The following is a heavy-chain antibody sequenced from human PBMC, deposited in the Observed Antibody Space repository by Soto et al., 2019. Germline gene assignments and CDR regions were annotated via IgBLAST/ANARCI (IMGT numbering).Heavy chain of an antibody. V-gene: IGHV3-23*01. CDR3: AKGDCSGGSCYRGFDY. Sequence: EVQLLESGGGLVQPGGSLRLSCAASGFSFSNYAMSWVRQAPGKGLEWVSSNSGSGASTYYADSVKGRFIISRDNSKDKLYLQMNSLRAEDTAVFYCAKGDCSGGSCYRGFDYWGQGTLVTVSS. CDR2: NSGSGAST. D-gene: IGHD2-15*01. J-gene: IGHJ4*02. CDR1: GFSFSNYA.